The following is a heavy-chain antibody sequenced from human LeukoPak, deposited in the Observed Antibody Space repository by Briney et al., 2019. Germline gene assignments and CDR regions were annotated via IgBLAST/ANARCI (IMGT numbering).Heavy chain of an antibody. CDR3: ARGTTKGPTVTQNLYFDY. CDR2: ISSSSSYT. V-gene: IGHV3-11*03. J-gene: IGHJ4*02. Sequence: PGGSLRLSCTASGFTFSDYYMSWIRQAPGKGLEWVSYISSSSSYTNYADSVKGRFTISRDNAKNSLYLQMNSLRAEDTAVYYCARGTTKGPTVTQNLYFDYWGQGTLVTVST. CDR1: GFTFSDYY. D-gene: IGHD4-17*01.